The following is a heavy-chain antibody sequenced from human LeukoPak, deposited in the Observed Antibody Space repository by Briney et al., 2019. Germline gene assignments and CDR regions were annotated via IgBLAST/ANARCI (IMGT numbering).Heavy chain of an antibody. Sequence: TGGSLRLSCAASGFTFSSYGMSWVRQAPGKGLEWVSAISGSGGSTYYADSVKGRFTTSRDNSKNTLYLQMNSLRAEDTAVYYCAKHMVRGVIFDYWGQGTLVTVSS. CDR1: GFTFSSYG. CDR2: ISGSGGST. V-gene: IGHV3-23*01. CDR3: AKHMVRGVIFDY. J-gene: IGHJ4*02. D-gene: IGHD3-10*01.